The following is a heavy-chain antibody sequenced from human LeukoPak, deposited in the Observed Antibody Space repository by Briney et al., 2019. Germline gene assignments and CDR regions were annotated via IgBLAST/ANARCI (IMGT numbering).Heavy chain of an antibody. D-gene: IGHD6-19*01. CDR1: GGSFSGYY. CDR3: ARDGKQWLVRGNFDY. CDR2: INHSGST. V-gene: IGHV4-34*01. Sequence: SETLSLTCAVYGGSFSGYYWSWIRQPPEKGLEWIGEINHSGSTNYNPSLKSRVTISVDTSKNQFSLKLSSVTAADTAVYYCARDGKQWLVRGNFDYWGQGTLVTVSS. J-gene: IGHJ4*02.